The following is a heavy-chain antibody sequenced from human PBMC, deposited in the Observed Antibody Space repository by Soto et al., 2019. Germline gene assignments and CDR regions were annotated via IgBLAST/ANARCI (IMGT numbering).Heavy chain of an antibody. Sequence: SETLSLTCTVSGGSISSYYWSWIRQPPGKGLEWIGYIYYSGSTDYNPSLKSRVTISVDTSKNQFSLKLSSVTAADTAVYYCARNSKLYSSSWYSANNWFDPWGQGTLVTSPQ. CDR2: IYYSGST. CDR3: ARNSKLYSSSWYSANNWFDP. D-gene: IGHD6-13*01. J-gene: IGHJ5*02. CDR1: GGSISSYY. V-gene: IGHV4-59*12.